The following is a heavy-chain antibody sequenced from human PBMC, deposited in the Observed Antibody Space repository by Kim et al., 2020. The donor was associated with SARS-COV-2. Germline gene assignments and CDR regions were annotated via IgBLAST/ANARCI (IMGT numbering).Heavy chain of an antibody. J-gene: IGHJ6*02. D-gene: IGHD6-13*01. CDR1: GYTFTSYA. Sequence: ASVKVSCKASGYTFTSYAMNWVRQAPGQGLEWMGWINTNTGNPTYAQGFTGRFVFSLDTSVSTAYLQISSLKAEDTAVYYCARGLDAYSSSWYLYYYGMDVWGQGTTVTVSS. CDR3: ARGLDAYSSSWYLYYYGMDV. V-gene: IGHV7-4-1*02. CDR2: INTNTGNP.